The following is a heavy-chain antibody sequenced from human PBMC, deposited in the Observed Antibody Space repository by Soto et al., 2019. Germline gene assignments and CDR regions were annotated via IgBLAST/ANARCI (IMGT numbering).Heavy chain of an antibody. V-gene: IGHV4-59*08. Sequence: SETLSLTCTVSGGSISSYYWSWIRQPPGKGLEWIGYIYYSGSTNYNPSLKSRVTISVDTSKNQFSLKLSSVTAADTAVYYCARCLYSSGWYHHYYYMDVWGKGTTVTVSS. CDR2: IYYSGST. D-gene: IGHD6-19*01. CDR1: GGSISSYY. J-gene: IGHJ6*03. CDR3: ARCLYSSGWYHHYYYMDV.